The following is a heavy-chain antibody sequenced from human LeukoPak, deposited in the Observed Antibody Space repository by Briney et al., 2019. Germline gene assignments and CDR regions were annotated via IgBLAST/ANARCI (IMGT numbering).Heavy chain of an antibody. CDR3: ARRLSTRSYYLDD. J-gene: IGHJ4*02. CDR2: IYYSGTT. V-gene: IGHV4-39*01. CDR1: GGSISISSGY. Sequence: PSETLSLTCTVSGGSISISSGYWGWIRQPPGKGLEWIGDIYYSGTTNYNPSLKSRVTMSVDTSKNQFSLKLNSATAADTAVYYCARRLSTRSYYLDDWGQGTLAIVSS. D-gene: IGHD2/OR15-2a*01.